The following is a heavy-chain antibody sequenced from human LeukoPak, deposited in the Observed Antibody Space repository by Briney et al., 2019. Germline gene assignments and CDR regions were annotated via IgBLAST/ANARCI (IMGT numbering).Heavy chain of an antibody. J-gene: IGHJ4*02. Sequence: GGSLRLSCAASGFTFSSYGMHWVRQAPGKGLEWVAFIRADGSGRYYADSVNGRFTISRDNTWTTVFLQMTSLTPEDSGVYYCAKDPNKLLTLDHWGQGTLVTVSS. V-gene: IGHV3-30*02. D-gene: IGHD2-21*02. CDR2: IRADGSGR. CDR3: AKDPNKLLTLDH. CDR1: GFTFSSYG.